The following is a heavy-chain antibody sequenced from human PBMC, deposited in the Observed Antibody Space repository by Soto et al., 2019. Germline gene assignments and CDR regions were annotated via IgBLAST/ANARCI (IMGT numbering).Heavy chain of an antibody. J-gene: IGHJ4*02. D-gene: IGHD2-2*02. CDR1: GFTFSNAS. Sequence: GGSLRLSCAASGFTFSNASMNWVRQAPGKGLEWVSSISSSSSYIYYADSVKGRFTISRDNAKNSLYLQMNSLRAEDTAVYYCARDYRGGCSSTSCYSYYWGQGTLVTVSS. V-gene: IGHV3-21*01. CDR2: ISSSSSYI. CDR3: ARDYRGGCSSTSCYSYY.